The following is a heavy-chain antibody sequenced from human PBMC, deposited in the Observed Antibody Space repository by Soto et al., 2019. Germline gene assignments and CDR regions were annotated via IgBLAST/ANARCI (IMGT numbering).Heavy chain of an antibody. V-gene: IGHV4-59*13. CDR1: TDSFNDYY. D-gene: IGHD5-18*01. Sequence: QVRLHESGPGLVKPSETLSLTCTVSTDSFNDYYWSCIRQPPGNGLEWIGSIYHTGNTNYHPSLASLVSIPVDTSDISVSLSLSYVSAADTAVYQCASDFGIHDPFDIWGQGTLVTFSS. J-gene: IGHJ3*02. CDR3: ASDFGIHDPFDI. CDR2: IYHTGNT.